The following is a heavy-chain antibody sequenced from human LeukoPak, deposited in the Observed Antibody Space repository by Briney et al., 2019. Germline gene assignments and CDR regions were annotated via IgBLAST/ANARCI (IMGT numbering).Heavy chain of an antibody. D-gene: IGHD3-22*01. CDR1: GYTLTSYY. CDR2: INPSGGST. V-gene: IGHV1-46*01. CDR3: ARSPPYYDSSGYIIDY. J-gene: IGHJ4*02. Sequence: ASVKVSCKASGYTLTSYYMHWVRQAPGQGLEWMGIINPSGGSTSYAQKFQGRVTMTRDTSTSTVYMELSSLRSEDTAVYYCARSPPYYDSSGYIIDYWGQGTLVTVSS.